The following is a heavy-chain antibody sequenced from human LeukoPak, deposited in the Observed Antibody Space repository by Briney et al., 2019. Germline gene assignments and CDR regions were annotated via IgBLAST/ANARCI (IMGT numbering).Heavy chain of an antibody. Sequence: PGESLKISCKGSGYSFTSYWIGWVRQMPGKGLEWMGIIYPGDSDTRYSPSFQGQVTISADKSISTAYLQWSSLKASDTAMYYCARHGVLYYYDSIPHYGMDVWGQGTTVTVSS. V-gene: IGHV5-51*01. D-gene: IGHD3-22*01. J-gene: IGHJ6*02. CDR2: IYPGDSDT. CDR3: ARHGVLYYYDSIPHYGMDV. CDR1: GYSFTSYW.